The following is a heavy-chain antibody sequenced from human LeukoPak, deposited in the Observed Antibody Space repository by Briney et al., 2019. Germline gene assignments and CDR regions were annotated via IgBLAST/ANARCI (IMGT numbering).Heavy chain of an antibody. V-gene: IGHV1-2*02. Sequence: ASVKVSCKASGYTFTGYYMHWVRQAPGQGLEWMGWINPNSGGTNYAQKFQGRVTMTRDTSISTAYMELSRLRSDDTAVYYCARARGRYSSSSAFDYWGQGTLVTVSS. CDR1: GYTFTGYY. CDR2: INPNSGGT. J-gene: IGHJ4*02. D-gene: IGHD6-6*01. CDR3: ARARGRYSSSSAFDY.